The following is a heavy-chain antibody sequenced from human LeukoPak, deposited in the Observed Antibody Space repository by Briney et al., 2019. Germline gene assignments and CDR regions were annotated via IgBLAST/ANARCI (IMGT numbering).Heavy chain of an antibody. CDR2: INRDGSEK. V-gene: IGHV3-7*04. D-gene: IGHD3-10*01. CDR1: EFTFSSYW. CDR3: ARDYYGSADY. J-gene: IGHJ4*02. Sequence: PGGSLRLSCAASEFTFSSYWMSWVRQAPGKGLEWVAVINRDGSEKHYVDSVKGRFTISRDNAKYSLFLQMNSLRAEDTALYYCARDYYGSADYWGQGTLVTVSS.